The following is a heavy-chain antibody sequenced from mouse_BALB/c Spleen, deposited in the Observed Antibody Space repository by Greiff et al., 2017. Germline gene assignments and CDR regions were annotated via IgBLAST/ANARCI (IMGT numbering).Heavy chain of an antibody. CDR2: INPYNGDT. J-gene: IGHJ4*01. D-gene: IGHD2-14*01. Sequence: EVQLQQSGPELVKPGASVKISCKASGYSFTGYFMNWVMQSHGKGLEWIGRINPYNGDTFYNQKFKGKATLTVDKSSSTAHMELRSLASEDSAVYYCARWYDGVYYAMDYWGQGTSVTVSS. V-gene: IGHV1-20*02. CDR1: GYSFTGYF. CDR3: ARWYDGVYYAMDY.